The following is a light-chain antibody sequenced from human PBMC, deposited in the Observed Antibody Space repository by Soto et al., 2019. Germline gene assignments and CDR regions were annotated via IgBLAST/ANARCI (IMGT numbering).Light chain of an antibody. J-gene: IGKJ1*01. CDR3: QKYGGALRA. V-gene: IGKV1-27*01. CDR2: AAT. CDR1: QGISSY. Sequence: DIQMTQSPSSLSASVGDRVTITCRASQGISSYLVWYQQKPGKVPKVLIYAATTLQSGVPSRFSGSGSGTDFTLTISSLQPEDVAVYYCQKYGGALRAFGQGTKVEIK.